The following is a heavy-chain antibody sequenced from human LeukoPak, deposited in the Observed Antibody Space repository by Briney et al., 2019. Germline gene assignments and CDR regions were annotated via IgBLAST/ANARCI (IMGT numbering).Heavy chain of an antibody. D-gene: IGHD6-13*01. CDR2: MNPNSGNT. CDR3: ARGRGDSSLNWFDP. J-gene: IGHJ5*02. Sequence: ASVKVSCKASGDTFTSYDINWVRQATGQGLEWMGWMNPNSGNTGYAQKFQGRVTMTRNTSISTAYMELSSLRSEDTAVYYCARGRGDSSLNWFDPWGQGTLVTVSS. V-gene: IGHV1-8*01. CDR1: GDTFTSYD.